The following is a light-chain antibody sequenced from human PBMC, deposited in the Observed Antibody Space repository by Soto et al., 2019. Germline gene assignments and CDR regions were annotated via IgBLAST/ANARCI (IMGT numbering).Light chain of an antibody. CDR1: QSVSNN. Sequence: EIVTTQSPATLSVSPGERATLSCRASQSVSNNLAWYQQKPGQAPRLLIYGATTRATGIPARFSGSGSGTEFTLTISSLQSEDFAVFYCQQYNNWPPATFGQGTKVDI. J-gene: IGKJ1*01. V-gene: IGKV3-15*01. CDR2: GAT. CDR3: QQYNNWPPAT.